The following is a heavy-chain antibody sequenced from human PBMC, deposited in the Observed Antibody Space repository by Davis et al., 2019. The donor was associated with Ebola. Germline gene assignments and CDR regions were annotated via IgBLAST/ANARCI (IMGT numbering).Heavy chain of an antibody. CDR2: INPSGGST. CDR3: ARGRGSIADTPDFDY. D-gene: IGHD6-13*01. Sequence: ASVKVSCKASGYTFTSYYMHWVRQAPGQGLEWMGIINPSGGSTSYAQKFQGRVTITADESTSTAYMELSSLRSEDTAVYYCARGRGSIADTPDFDYWGQGTLVTVSS. J-gene: IGHJ4*02. V-gene: IGHV1-46*01. CDR1: GYTFTSYY.